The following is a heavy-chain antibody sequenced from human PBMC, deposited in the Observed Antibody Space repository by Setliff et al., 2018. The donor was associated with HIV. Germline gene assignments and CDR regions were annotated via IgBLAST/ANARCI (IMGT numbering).Heavy chain of an antibody. J-gene: IGHJ4*02. CDR3: ARLLEGPDYSSDFRYFDWFPDV. Sequence: SETLSLTCTISGVYISNYHWGWIRQPPGRGLEWIGSIHTTGSPKNNPSLQSRVSISIDMAKSLFSLELSSVTAADTAVYYCARLLEGPDYSSDFRYFDWFPDVWGQGTLVTDSS. D-gene: IGHD3-9*01. CDR2: IHTTGSP. V-gene: IGHV4-4*08. CDR1: GVYISNYH.